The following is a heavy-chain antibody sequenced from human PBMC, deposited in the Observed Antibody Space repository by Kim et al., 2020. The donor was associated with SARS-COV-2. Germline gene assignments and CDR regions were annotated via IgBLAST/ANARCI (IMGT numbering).Heavy chain of an antibody. Sequence: GGSLRLSCAASGFTFSNYAMNWVRQAPGKGLEWVSAITDDPSSKYYVDSVKGRFTISTDNSKNTLSLQMSSLRAEATAVYYCATAVSQTYYYGMDVWGQGTPVTVSS. CDR1: GFTFSNYA. CDR3: ATAVSQTYYYGMDV. CDR2: ITDDPSSK. V-gene: IGHV3-23*01. J-gene: IGHJ6*02.